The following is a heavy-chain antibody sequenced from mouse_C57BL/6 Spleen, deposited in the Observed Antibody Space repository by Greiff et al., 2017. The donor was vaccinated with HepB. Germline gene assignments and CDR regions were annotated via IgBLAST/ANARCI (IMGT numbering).Heavy chain of an antibody. CDR1: GFTFSSYA. CDR3: ARDNAYGSSSFAY. V-gene: IGHV5-4*01. D-gene: IGHD1-1*01. J-gene: IGHJ3*01. CDR2: ISDGGSYT. Sequence: LVESGGGLVKPGGSLKLSCAASGFTFSSYAMSWVRQTPEKRLEWVATISDGGSYTYYPDNVKGRFTISRDNAKNNLYLQMSHLKSEDTAMYYCARDNAYGSSSFAYWGQGTLVTVSA.